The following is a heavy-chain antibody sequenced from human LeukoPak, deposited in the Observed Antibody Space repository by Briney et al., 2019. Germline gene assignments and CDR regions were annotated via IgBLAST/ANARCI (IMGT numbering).Heavy chain of an antibody. Sequence: ASVKVSCKASGYTFTGYYMHRVRQAPGQGLEWMGRINPNSGGTNYAQKFQGRVTMTRDTSISTAYMELSRLRSDDTAVYYCATKASYDSSGYYYVSLDYWGQGTLVTVSS. V-gene: IGHV1-2*06. CDR3: ATKASYDSSGYYYVSLDY. CDR1: GYTFTGYY. D-gene: IGHD3-22*01. CDR2: INPNSGGT. J-gene: IGHJ4*02.